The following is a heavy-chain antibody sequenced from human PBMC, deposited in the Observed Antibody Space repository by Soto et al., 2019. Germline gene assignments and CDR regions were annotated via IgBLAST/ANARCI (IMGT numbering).Heavy chain of an antibody. CDR2: IIPVFGAT. Sequence: SVKVSCKASGDTFSGYPINWVRQAPGEGLEWMGRIIPVFGATNDAQRFEGRVTFTADESTNTAYMELRGLLSEDTAVYYCARDGGFGELKYWGPGTLVTVSS. CDR1: GDTFSGYP. CDR3: ARDGGFGELKY. J-gene: IGHJ4*02. D-gene: IGHD3-10*01. V-gene: IGHV1-69*13.